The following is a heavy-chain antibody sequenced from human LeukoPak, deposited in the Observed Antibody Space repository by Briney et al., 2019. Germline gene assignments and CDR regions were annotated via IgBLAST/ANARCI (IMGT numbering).Heavy chain of an antibody. CDR2: ISAYNGDT. CDR3: ARDYGPIAAAGTEYYYYGLDV. Sequence: GASVTVSFKASGYTFTSYGISWVRQAPGQGHEWMGWISAYNGDTNYAQKLQSRVTMTTDTSTSTASMELRSLRSDDTAVYYCARDYGPIAAAGTEYYYYGLDVWGQGTTVTVSS. CDR1: GYTFTSYG. J-gene: IGHJ6*02. D-gene: IGHD6-13*01. V-gene: IGHV1-18*01.